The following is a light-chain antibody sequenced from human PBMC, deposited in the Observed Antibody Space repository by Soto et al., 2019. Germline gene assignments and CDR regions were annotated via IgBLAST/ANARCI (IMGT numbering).Light chain of an antibody. CDR1: QSVSTN. J-gene: IGKJ1*01. CDR3: QKYNDWPRT. V-gene: IGKV3-15*01. Sequence: EMVMTQSPPTLSVSPGERATLSCRASQSVSTNLAWYQQKPGQAPRPLIYGASTRATGIPARFSGSGSGTEFSLTISSLQSEDFAVYYCQKYNDWPRTFGQGTKVDIK. CDR2: GAS.